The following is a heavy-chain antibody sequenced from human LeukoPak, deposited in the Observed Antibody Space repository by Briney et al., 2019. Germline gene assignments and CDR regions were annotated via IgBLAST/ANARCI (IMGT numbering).Heavy chain of an antibody. CDR3: AKDQYSSGCFDY. V-gene: IGHV3-11*05. J-gene: IGHJ4*02. D-gene: IGHD6-19*01. CDR2: ISSSSSYT. CDR1: GFTFSDYY. Sequence: GGSLRLSCAASGFTFSDYYMSWIRQAPGKGLEWVSYISSSSSYTNYADSVKGRFTISRDNAKNSLYLQMNSLRAEDTAVYYCAKDQYSSGCFDYWGQGTLVTVSS.